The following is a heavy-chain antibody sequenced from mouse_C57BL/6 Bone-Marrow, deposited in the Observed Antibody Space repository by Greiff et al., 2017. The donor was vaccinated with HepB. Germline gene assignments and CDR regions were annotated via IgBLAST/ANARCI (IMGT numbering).Heavy chain of an antibody. D-gene: IGHD3-2*02. CDR3: ARPIGSSGYVYAMDY. Sequence: QVQLQQPGAELVKPGASVKLSCKASGYTFTSYWMHWVKQRPGQGLEWIGMIHPNSGSTNYNEKFKSKATLTVDKSSSTAYMQLSSLTSEDSAVYYCARPIGSSGYVYAMDYWGQGTSVTVSS. CDR2: IHPNSGST. J-gene: IGHJ4*01. CDR1: GYTFTSYW. V-gene: IGHV1-64*01.